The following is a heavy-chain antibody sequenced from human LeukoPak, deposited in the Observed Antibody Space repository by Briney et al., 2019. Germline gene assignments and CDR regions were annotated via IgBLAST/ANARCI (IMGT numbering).Heavy chain of an antibody. CDR1: RFTFSNYA. J-gene: IGHJ4*02. V-gene: IGHV3-23*01. CDR3: AQAQGVAAAGSTIPL. CDR2: ITGNGVST. D-gene: IGHD6-13*01. Sequence: SGGSLRLSCAASRFTFSNYAMSWVRQAAGKRLEWVSGITGNGVSTYYADSVKGRFTISRDNPKNTLYLQMNSLRAEDTAVYYGAQAQGVAAAGSTIPLWGQGTLVTVSP.